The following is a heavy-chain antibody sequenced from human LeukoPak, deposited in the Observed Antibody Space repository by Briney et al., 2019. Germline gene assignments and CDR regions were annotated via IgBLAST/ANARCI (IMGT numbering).Heavy chain of an antibody. V-gene: IGHV3-30-3*01. CDR1: GFIFSSYA. J-gene: IGHJ4*02. Sequence: PGRSLRRSCAASGFIFSSYAIHWVRQAPGKGLEWVAVISYDGSNKYYADSVKGRFTISRDNSKNTLYLQMNSLRAEDTAVYYCARAKADVDTAMVYFDYWGQGTLVTVSS. CDR2: ISYDGSNK. CDR3: ARAKADVDTAMVYFDY. D-gene: IGHD5-18*01.